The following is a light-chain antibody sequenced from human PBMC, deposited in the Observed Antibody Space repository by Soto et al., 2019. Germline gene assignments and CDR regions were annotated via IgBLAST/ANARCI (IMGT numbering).Light chain of an antibody. CDR1: QSVSGSS. CDR3: QQYDSSPSSFT. Sequence: EIVLTQSPGTLSLSPGERATLSCRASQSVSGSSLAWYQQKPGQAPRLLIYGASSSATGIPDRFSCSGSGTDFNLTINSLEPEDFAVYYCQQYDSSPSSFTFGPGTKVDIK. CDR2: GAS. V-gene: IGKV3-20*01. J-gene: IGKJ3*01.